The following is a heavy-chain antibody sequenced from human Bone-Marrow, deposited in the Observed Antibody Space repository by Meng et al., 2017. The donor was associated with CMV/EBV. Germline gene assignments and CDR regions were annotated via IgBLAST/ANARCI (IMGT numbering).Heavy chain of an antibody. CDR3: ARREGRIAVAADY. D-gene: IGHD6-19*01. CDR1: GGTFSSYT. J-gene: IGHJ4*02. V-gene: IGHV1-69*02. Sequence: QVQLVQSGAEVKKPGSSVKVSCKASGGTFSSYTISWVRQAPGQGLEWMGRIIPILGIANYAQKFQGRVTITADKSTSTAYMELSSLRSDDTAVYYCARREGRIAVAADYWGQGTLVTVSS. CDR2: IIPILGIA.